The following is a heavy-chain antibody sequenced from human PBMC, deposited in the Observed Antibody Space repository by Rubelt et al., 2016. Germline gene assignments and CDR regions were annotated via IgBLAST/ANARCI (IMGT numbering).Heavy chain of an antibody. CDR1: GYTFTGYY. Sequence: QVQLVQSGAEVKKPGASVKVSCKASGYTFTGYYMHWVRQAPGQGPEWMGRLNPHSGGPKYAQQFQGKVTMNRDTSISTAYRELSRLRSDETAVDYCARGYSYGHDYWGQGTLVTVSS. J-gene: IGHJ4*02. CDR2: LNPHSGGP. V-gene: IGHV1-2*06. CDR3: ARGYSYGHDY. D-gene: IGHD5-18*01.